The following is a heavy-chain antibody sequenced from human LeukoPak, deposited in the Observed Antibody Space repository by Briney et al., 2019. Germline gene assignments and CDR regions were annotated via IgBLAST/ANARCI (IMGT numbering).Heavy chain of an antibody. D-gene: IGHD6-19*01. Sequence: PGGSLRLSCAASGFTFSSYEMNWVRQAPGKGLEWVSYISSSGTTIYYADSVKGRFTIPRDNAKNSLYLQMNSLRAEDTAVYYCARAVAGTGGGFFDYWGQGTLVTASS. CDR3: ARAVAGTGGGFFDY. J-gene: IGHJ4*02. V-gene: IGHV3-48*03. CDR2: ISSSGTTI. CDR1: GFTFSSYE.